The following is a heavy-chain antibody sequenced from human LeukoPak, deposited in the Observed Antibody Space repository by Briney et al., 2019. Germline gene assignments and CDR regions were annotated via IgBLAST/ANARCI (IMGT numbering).Heavy chain of an antibody. V-gene: IGHV3-9*01. J-gene: IGHJ4*02. D-gene: IGHD5-24*01. CDR3: AKGDLGMALKTPPDY. Sequence: GGSLRLSCAASGFTLDDYAMHWVRQAPGKGLEWVSGISWNSGSIGYADSVKGRFTISRDNAKNSLYLQMNSLRAEDTALYYCAKGDLGMALKTPPDYWGQGTLVTVSS. CDR2: ISWNSGSI. CDR1: GFTLDDYA.